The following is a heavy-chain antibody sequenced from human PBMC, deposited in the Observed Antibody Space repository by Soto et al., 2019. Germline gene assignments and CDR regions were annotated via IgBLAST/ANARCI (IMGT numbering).Heavy chain of an antibody. D-gene: IGHD3-3*01. CDR2: IWYDGSNK. CDR3: ARHPSFNYDFWSGYSWGWFDP. Sequence: QVQLVESGGGVVQPGRSLRLSCAASGFTFSSYGMHWVRQAPGKGLEWVAVIWYDGSNKYYADSVKGRFTISRDNSKNTLYLQMNSLRAEDTAVYYCARHPSFNYDFWSGYSWGWFDPWGQGTLVTVSS. J-gene: IGHJ5*02. CDR1: GFTFSSYG. V-gene: IGHV3-33*01.